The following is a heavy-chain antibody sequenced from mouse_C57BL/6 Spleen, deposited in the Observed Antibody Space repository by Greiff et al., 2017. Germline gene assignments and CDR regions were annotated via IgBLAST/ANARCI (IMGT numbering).Heavy chain of an antibody. CDR2: IDPENGDT. V-gene: IGHV14-4*01. J-gene: IGHJ3*01. D-gene: IGHD1-1*01. CDR3: TTGYYGGAY. CDR1: GFNIKDDY. Sequence: VQLQQSGAELVRPGASVKLSCTASGFNIKDDYMHWVKQRPEQGLEWIGWIDPENGDTEYASKFQGKATITADTSSNTAYLQLSSLTSEDTAVYYCTTGYYGGAYWGQGTLVTVSA.